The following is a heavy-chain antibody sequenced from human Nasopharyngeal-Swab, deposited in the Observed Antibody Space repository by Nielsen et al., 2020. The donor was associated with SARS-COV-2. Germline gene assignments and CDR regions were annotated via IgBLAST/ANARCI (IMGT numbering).Heavy chain of an antibody. D-gene: IGHD3-9*01. CDR3: ARGVMGVERYHNIMTGYFFDP. Sequence: FGPPRGSCLEWLGYIYFSGNTYYNPSLKSRVTMSVDTSKMQFSLELESVTAADTAVYYCARGVMGVERYHNIMTGYFFDPWGQGTLVTVSS. V-gene: IGHV4-30-4*01. J-gene: IGHJ5*02. CDR2: IYFSGNT.